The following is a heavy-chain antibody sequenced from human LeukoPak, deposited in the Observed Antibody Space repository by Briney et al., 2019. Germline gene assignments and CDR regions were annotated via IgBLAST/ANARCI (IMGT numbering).Heavy chain of an antibody. V-gene: IGHV4-39*01. CDR3: ARLIPYYYDSSGYFYP. CDR1: GGSISSSSYY. CDR2: IYYSGST. J-gene: IGHJ5*02. D-gene: IGHD3-22*01. Sequence: PSETLSLTCTVSGGSISSSSYYWGWIRQPPGKGLEWIGSIYYSGSTYYNPSLKSRVTTSVDTSKNQFSLKLSSVTAADTAVYYCARLIPYYYDSSGYFYPWGQGTLVTVSS.